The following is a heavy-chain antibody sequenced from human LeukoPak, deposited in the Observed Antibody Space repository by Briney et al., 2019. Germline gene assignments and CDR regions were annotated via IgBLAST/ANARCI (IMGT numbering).Heavy chain of an antibody. D-gene: IGHD3-10*01. CDR2: ISSTSSYI. Sequence: PGGSLRLSCAASGFTFSSYGMNWVRQAPGKGLEWVSSISSTSSYIYYADSVKGRFTISRDNSKNTLYLQMNSLRAEDTALYYCAKDFSLGSHNWFDPWGQGTLVTVSS. CDR3: AKDFSLGSHNWFDP. V-gene: IGHV3-21*04. CDR1: GFTFSSYG. J-gene: IGHJ5*02.